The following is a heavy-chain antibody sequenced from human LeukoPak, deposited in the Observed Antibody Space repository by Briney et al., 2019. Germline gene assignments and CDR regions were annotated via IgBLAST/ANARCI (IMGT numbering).Heavy chain of an antibody. CDR2: INTDGTTT. J-gene: IGHJ4*02. CDR3: VRDGYCGTTSCAGPL. D-gene: IGHD2-2*03. Sequence: PGGSLRLSCAASGFTFSSYWMYWVRQAPGKGLVCVLRINTDGTTTNYADSVKGRFTVSRDNAKNILYLQMNSLRAEDTAVYYCVRDGYCGTTSCAGPLWGQGTLVTVSS. CDR1: GFTFSSYW. V-gene: IGHV3-74*01.